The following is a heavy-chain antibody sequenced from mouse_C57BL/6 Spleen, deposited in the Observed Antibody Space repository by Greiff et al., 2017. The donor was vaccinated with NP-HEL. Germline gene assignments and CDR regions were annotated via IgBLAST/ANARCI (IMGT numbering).Heavy chain of an antibody. V-gene: IGHV1-5*01. Sequence: VQLQQSGTVLARPGASVKMSCKTSGYTFTSYWMHWVKQRPGQGLEWIGAIYPGNSDTSYNQKFKGKAKLTAVTSASTAYMELSSLTNEDSAVYYCTRENYYGSSYDYAMDYWGQGTSVTVSS. J-gene: IGHJ4*01. D-gene: IGHD1-1*01. CDR3: TRENYYGSSYDYAMDY. CDR1: GYTFTSYW. CDR2: IYPGNSDT.